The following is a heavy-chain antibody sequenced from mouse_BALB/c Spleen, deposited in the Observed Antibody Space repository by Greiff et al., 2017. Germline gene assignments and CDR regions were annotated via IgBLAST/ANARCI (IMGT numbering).Heavy chain of an antibody. CDR1: GYTFTDYN. V-gene: IGHV1S29*02. D-gene: IGHD2-3*01. CDR3: AREGGYYVYYAMDY. Sequence: EVQLQQSGPELVKPGASVKISCKASGYTFTDYNMHWVKQSHGKSLEWIGYIYPYNGGTGYNQKFKSKATLTVDNSSSTAYMELRSLTSEDSAVYYCAREGGYYVYYAMDYWGQGTSVTVSS. CDR2: IYPYNGGT. J-gene: IGHJ4*01.